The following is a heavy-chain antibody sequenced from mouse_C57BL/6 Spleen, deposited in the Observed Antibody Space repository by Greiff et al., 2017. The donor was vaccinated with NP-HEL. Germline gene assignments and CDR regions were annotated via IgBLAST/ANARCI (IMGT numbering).Heavy chain of an antibody. CDR1: GYTFTSYW. J-gene: IGHJ2*01. CDR3: TKGLLRSGFDY. CDR2: IYPGNSDT. D-gene: IGHD1-1*01. Sequence: VQLQQSGTVLARPGASVKMSCKTSGYTFTSYWMHWVKQRPGQGLEWIGAIYPGNSDTSYNQKFKGKAKLTAVTSASTAYMELSSLTNEDSAVYYCTKGLLRSGFDYWGQGTTLTVSS. V-gene: IGHV1-5*01.